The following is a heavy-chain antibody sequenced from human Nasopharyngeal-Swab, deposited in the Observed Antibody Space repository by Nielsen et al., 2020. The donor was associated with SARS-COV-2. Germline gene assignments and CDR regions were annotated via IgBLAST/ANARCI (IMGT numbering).Heavy chain of an antibody. D-gene: IGHD3-9*01. CDR2: ILYDGSNK. V-gene: IGHV3-33*01. J-gene: IGHJ4*02. CDR3: ARDGDILTGLSLDY. Sequence: RPGPGEGLEWVAIILYDGSNKYYADSVKGRFTISRDNSKNSLYLQMNSLRAEDTAVYYCARDGDILTGLSLDYWGQGTLVTVSS.